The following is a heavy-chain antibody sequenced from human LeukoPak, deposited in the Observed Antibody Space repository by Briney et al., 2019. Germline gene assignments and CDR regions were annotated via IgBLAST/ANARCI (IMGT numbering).Heavy chain of an antibody. J-gene: IGHJ3*02. CDR3: ARAVMRYDFWSGYYTRAFDI. D-gene: IGHD3-3*01. Sequence: GGSLRLSCAASGFTFSSYWMSWVRQAPGKGLEWVANIKQDGSEKYYVDSMKGRFTISRDNAKNSLYLQMNSLRAEDTAVYYCARAVMRYDFWSGYYTRAFDIWGQGTMVTVSS. CDR2: IKQDGSEK. V-gene: IGHV3-7*01. CDR1: GFTFSSYW.